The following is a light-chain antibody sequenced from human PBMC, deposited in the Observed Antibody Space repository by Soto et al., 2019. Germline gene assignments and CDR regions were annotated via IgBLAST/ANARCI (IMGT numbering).Light chain of an antibody. Sequence: DIRMTQSPSTLSASLGDRVTISCRASRTIDSWLAWYQQRPGGIPQLLIYSASNLQNGVPSRFSCSGSGTDFTLTINGLQPDDFATYYCQEFHSSSRTFGQGTRVDMK. V-gene: IGKV1-5*03. CDR2: SAS. CDR3: QEFHSSSRT. J-gene: IGKJ1*01. CDR1: RTIDSW.